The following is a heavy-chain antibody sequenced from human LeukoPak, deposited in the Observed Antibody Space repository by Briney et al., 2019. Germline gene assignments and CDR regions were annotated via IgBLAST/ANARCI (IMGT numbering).Heavy chain of an antibody. V-gene: IGHV3-30*02. Sequence: GGSLRLSCAASGFTFSSYGMHWVRQAPGKGLEWVAFIRYDGSNKYYADSVKGRFTISRDNSKNTLYLQMNSLRAEDTAVYFCANGGDRGNYYFDSWGQGTLVSVSS. J-gene: IGHJ4*02. CDR2: IRYDGSNK. CDR3: ANGGDRGNYYFDS. D-gene: IGHD2-21*01. CDR1: GFTFSSYG.